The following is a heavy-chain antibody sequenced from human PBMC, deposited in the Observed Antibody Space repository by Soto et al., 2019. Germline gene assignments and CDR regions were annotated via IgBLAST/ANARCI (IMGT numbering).Heavy chain of an antibody. D-gene: IGHD2-2*01. J-gene: IGHJ5*02. CDR1: GGTFSSYT. Sequence: SVKVSCKASGGTFSSYTISWVRQAPGQGLEWMGRIIPILGIANYAQKFQGRVTITADKSTSTAYMELSSLRSEDTAVYYCARALIDIVVVPAAIRRENWFGTWDQGSL. CDR3: ARALIDIVVVPAAIRRENWFGT. V-gene: IGHV1-69*02. CDR2: IIPILGIA.